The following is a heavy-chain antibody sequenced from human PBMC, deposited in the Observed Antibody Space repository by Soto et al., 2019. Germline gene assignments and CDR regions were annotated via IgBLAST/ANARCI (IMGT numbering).Heavy chain of an antibody. V-gene: IGHV3-11*06. J-gene: IGHJ4*02. CDR2: ITASGRHT. CDR1: GFTFSDYY. Sequence: PGGSLRLSCAVSGFTFSDYYMNWIRQAPGKGLEWVSYITASGRHTDYADSVKGRFTISRDNAKNSLYLQMNSLRVEDTAVYYCVRDEYYIDRDTYYGANYWGQGALVTVSS. D-gene: IGHD3-10*01. CDR3: VRDEYYIDRDTYYGANY.